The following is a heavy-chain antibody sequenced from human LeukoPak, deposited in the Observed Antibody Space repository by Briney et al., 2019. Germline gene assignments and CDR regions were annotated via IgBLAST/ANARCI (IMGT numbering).Heavy chain of an antibody. J-gene: IGHJ4*02. V-gene: IGHV4-31*03. CDR1: GGSISSGGYY. CDR3: ARAILYSSSPPLFDY. D-gene: IGHD6-13*01. CDR2: IYYSGST. Sequence: SQTLSLTCTVSGGSISSGGYYWSWIRQHPGKGLEWIGYIYYSGSTYYNPSLKSRVTISVDTSKNQFSLKLSSVTAADTAVYYCARAILYSSSPPLFDYWGQGTLVTVSS.